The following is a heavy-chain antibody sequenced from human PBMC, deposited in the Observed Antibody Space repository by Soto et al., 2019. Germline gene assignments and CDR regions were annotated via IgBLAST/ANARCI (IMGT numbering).Heavy chain of an antibody. CDR3: AKDAGGSGSHFDY. D-gene: IGHD3-10*01. CDR2: ISGSGGST. J-gene: IGHJ4*02. Sequence: GGSLRLSCASSGFTFSSYAMSWVRQAPGKGLEWVSAISGSGGSTYYADSVKGRFTTSRDNSKNTLYLQMNSLRAEDTAVYYCAKDAGGSGSHFDYWGQGTLVTVSS. V-gene: IGHV3-23*01. CDR1: GFTFSSYA.